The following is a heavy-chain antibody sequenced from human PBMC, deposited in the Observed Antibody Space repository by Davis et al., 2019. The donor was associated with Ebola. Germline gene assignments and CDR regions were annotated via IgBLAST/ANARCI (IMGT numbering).Heavy chain of an antibody. CDR1: AGSISSSIYY. V-gene: IGHV4-39*02. Sequence: SETLSLTCTVSAGSISSSIYYWGWIRQPPGKGLEWIGAIYYSGSTYYNPSLKSRVTISVDTSKNQLSLKLSSVTAADTAVYYCARDTLQTDIVVVPAATGGMDVWGKGTTVTVSS. CDR3: ARDTLQTDIVVVPAATGGMDV. J-gene: IGHJ6*04. D-gene: IGHD2-2*01. CDR2: IYYSGST.